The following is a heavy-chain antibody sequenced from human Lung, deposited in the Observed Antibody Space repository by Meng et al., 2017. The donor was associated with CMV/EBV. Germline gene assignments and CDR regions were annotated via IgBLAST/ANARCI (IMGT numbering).Heavy chain of an antibody. CDR3: ARGGRGLWFGELPDY. CDR2: INPNSGGT. Sequence: HVQLVQSGAEVKKPXXPXKVXCXXSGYTFTGYYMHWVRQAPGQGLEWMGWINPNSGGTNYAQKFQGRVTMTRDTSISTAYMELSRLRSDDTAVYYCARGGRGLWFGELPDYWGQGTLVTVSS. V-gene: IGHV1-2*02. CDR1: GYTFTGYY. D-gene: IGHD3-10*01. J-gene: IGHJ4*02.